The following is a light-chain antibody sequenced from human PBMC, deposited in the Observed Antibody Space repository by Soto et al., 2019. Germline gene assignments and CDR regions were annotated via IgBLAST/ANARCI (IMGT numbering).Light chain of an antibody. J-gene: IGLJ2*01. V-gene: IGLV2-14*01. CDR3: SSYTSRSVVV. CDR2: DVS. CDR1: SSDVGGYNY. Sequence: QSVLTQPASVSGSPGQSITISCTGTSSDVGGYNYVSWYQQHAGKAPKLMIYDVSNRPSGVSNRFSASKAGNTASLTISGLQAEDEADYYGSSYTSRSVVVFGGGTKLTVL.